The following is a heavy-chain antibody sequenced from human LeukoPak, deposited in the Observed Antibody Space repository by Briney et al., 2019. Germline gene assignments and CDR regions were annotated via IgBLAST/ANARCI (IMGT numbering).Heavy chain of an antibody. CDR2: IYYSGST. CDR1: GGSISSYY. CDR3: ARRQYHYYGMDV. V-gene: IGHV4-59*01. Sequence: PSETLSLTCTVSGGSISSYYWSWIRQPPGKGLEWIGYIYYSGSTNYNSSLKSRVTMSVDTSKNQFSLNLSSVTAADTAVYYCARRQYHYYGMDVWGQGTTVTVSS. J-gene: IGHJ6*02. D-gene: IGHD2-2*01.